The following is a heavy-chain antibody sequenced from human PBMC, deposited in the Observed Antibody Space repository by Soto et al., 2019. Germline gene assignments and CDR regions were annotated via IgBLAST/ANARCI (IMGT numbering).Heavy chain of an antibody. CDR1: GFTNSSYG. J-gene: IGHJ3*01. CDR2: TWFDGSKK. V-gene: IGHV3-33*01. Sequence: QVKQVESGGGVVQPGRSMRLSCAASGFTNSSYGMHWVRQAPGKGLDWVAVTWFDGSKKYYADSVKGRFTITRNIPKKTLYRQMNSQSAEDTAVYYCARPGKQLWFHDSFDFWSKRKMVIVSS. CDR3: ARPGKQLWFHDSFDF. D-gene: IGHD5-18*01.